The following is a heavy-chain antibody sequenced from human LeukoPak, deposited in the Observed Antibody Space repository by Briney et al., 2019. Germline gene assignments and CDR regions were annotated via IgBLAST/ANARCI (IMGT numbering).Heavy chain of an antibody. CDR1: GGTFSNYA. CDR2: ISAYNGNT. D-gene: IGHD1-26*01. Sequence: ASVKVSCKASGGTFSNYAISWVRQAPGQGLEWMGWISAYNGNTNYAQKLQGRVTMTTDTSTSTAYMELRSLRSDDTAVYYCASSVGATYFDYWGQGTLVTVSS. CDR3: ASSVGATYFDY. J-gene: IGHJ4*02. V-gene: IGHV1-18*01.